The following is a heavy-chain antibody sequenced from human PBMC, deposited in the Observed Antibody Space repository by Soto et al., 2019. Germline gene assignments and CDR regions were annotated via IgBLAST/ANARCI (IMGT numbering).Heavy chain of an antibody. Sequence: GGSLRLSCAASGFTFSSYAMHWVRQAPGKGLEWVAVISYDGSNEYYADSVKGRFTISRDNSKNTLYLQMNSLRAEDTAVYYCARDGMITFGGVIVTAYYFDYWGQGTLVTVSS. J-gene: IGHJ4*02. CDR1: GFTFSSYA. V-gene: IGHV3-30-3*01. D-gene: IGHD3-16*02. CDR2: ISYDGSNE. CDR3: ARDGMITFGGVIVTAYYFDY.